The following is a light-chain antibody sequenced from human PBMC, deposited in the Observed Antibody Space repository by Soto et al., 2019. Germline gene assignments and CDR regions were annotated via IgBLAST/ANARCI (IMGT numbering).Light chain of an antibody. J-gene: IGLJ1*01. CDR2: EGH. V-gene: IGLV2-23*01. CDR1: SGYVGTYSL. CDR3: CLYVGATTYV. Sequence: QSALAQPASVSGSPGQSITISCTRASGYVGTYSLVSWYQQHTGKAPKVVIYEGHKRPSGVPDRFSGSTSVNTASLTISGLQTDDEADYYCCLYVGATTYVFGTGTKLTVL.